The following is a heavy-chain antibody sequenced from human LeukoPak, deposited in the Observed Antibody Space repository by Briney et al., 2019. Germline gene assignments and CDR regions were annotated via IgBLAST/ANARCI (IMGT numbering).Heavy chain of an antibody. D-gene: IGHD6-19*01. CDR3: ARDYSSGWCSDY. V-gene: IGHV3-48*03. Sequence: GGSLRLSCAASGFTFSNFEMNWVRQAPGKGLEWVSYISSSGGTTYYAGSVKGRFTISRDNSKNTLYLQMNSLRAEDTAIYYCARDYSSGWCSDYWGQGTLVAVSS. J-gene: IGHJ4*02. CDR2: ISSSGGTT. CDR1: GFTFSNFE.